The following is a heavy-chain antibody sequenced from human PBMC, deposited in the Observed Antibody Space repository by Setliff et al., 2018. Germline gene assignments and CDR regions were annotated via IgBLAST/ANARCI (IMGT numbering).Heavy chain of an antibody. D-gene: IGHD3-22*01. CDR1: GYTFTSHY. Sequence: ASVKVSCKASGYTFTSHYMHWVRQAPGLGLEWMGTINPSSGRTSYAQKFQGRVTMTRDTSTSTVYMDMSSLRSEDKAVYYCSRGVFPYHYEGAFDIWGQGTMVTVSS. CDR3: SRGVFPYHYEGAFDI. CDR2: INPSSGRT. V-gene: IGHV1-46*01. J-gene: IGHJ3*02.